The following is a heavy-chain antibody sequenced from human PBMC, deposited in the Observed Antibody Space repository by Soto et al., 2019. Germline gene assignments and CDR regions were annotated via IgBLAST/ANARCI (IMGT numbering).Heavy chain of an antibody. D-gene: IGHD3-3*01. J-gene: IGHJ4*02. CDR2: IWYDGSNK. CDR1: GFTFSSYG. V-gene: IGHV3-33*01. CDR3: VAKWRDFWSGYYQELDY. Sequence: QVQLVESGGGVVQPGRSLRLSCAASGFTFSSYGMHWVRQAPGKGLERVAVIWYDGSNKYYADSVKGRFTISRDNSKNTLYLQMNSLRVEDTAVYYCVAKWRDFWSGYYQELDYWGQGTLVTVSS.